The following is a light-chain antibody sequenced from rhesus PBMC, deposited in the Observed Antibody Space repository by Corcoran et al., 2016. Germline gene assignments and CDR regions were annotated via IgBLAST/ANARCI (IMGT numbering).Light chain of an antibody. CDR2: KAS. J-gene: IGKJ4*01. V-gene: IGKV1-22*01. Sequence: DIQMTQSPSSLSASVGDTVTITCRASQTIRSWLAWYQPNPGKAPNLLIYKASSLQSGVPSRVSGRGSGTDFTLTISSLQSEDFATYYCQQYSSSPLTFGGGTKVDLK. CDR1: QTIRSW. CDR3: QQYSSSPLT.